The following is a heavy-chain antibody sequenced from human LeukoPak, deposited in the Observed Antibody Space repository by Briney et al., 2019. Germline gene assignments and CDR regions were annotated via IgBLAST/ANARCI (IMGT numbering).Heavy chain of an antibody. V-gene: IGHV3-15*01. CDR1: GFTFDNAW. Sequence: GGSLRLSCAASGFTFDNAWMSWVRQAPGKGLEWVGRIKSKTEGGTTDYAATVKGRFTVSRDNSKSTLYLQMNSLQTEDTAVYYCTTQYHDYSNYVVTDYWGQGTPVTVSS. D-gene: IGHD4-11*01. CDR3: TTQYHDYSNYVVTDY. CDR2: IKSKTEGGTT. J-gene: IGHJ4*02.